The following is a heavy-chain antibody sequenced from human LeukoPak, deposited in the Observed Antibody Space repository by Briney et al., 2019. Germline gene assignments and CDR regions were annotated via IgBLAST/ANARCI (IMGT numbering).Heavy chain of an antibody. CDR2: ISGSGGST. CDR1: GFTFSSYA. D-gene: IGHD5-24*01. V-gene: IGHV3-23*01. Sequence: GGSLRLSCAASGFTFSSYAMSWVRQAPGKGLEWISAISGSGGSTYYADSVKGRFTISRDNSKNTLYLQMNSLRAEDTAVYYCARETPRRGETRDGYRWGQGTVVTVSS. J-gene: IGHJ4*02. CDR3: ARETPRRGETRDGYR.